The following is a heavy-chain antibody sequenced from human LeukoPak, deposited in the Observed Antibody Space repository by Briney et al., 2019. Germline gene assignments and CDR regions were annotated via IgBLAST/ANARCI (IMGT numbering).Heavy chain of an antibody. CDR1: GGSIKTNY. Sequence: SETLSLTCTASGGSIKTNYWSWIRQPPGKGLEWIGYGYYRGSTNYNPSLKSRVTISVDTSKNQFSLKLNSVTTADTAVYYCAREGDPGSGYNYGNWLDPWGQGTLVTVSS. CDR2: GYYRGST. CDR3: AREGDPGSGYNYGNWLDP. V-gene: IGHV4-59*01. D-gene: IGHD5-12*01. J-gene: IGHJ5*02.